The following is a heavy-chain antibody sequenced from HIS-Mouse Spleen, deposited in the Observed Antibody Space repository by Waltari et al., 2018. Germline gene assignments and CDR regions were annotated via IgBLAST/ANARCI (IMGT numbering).Heavy chain of an antibody. Sequence: QLQLQESGPGLVKPSETLSLTCTVSGGSISSSSYYWGWIRQPPGKGREWIGSIYYRWSTDYNPSLKSRVTISVDTSKNQFSLKLSSVTAADTAVYYCAREIPYSSSWYDWYFDLWGRGTLVTVSS. CDR1: GGSISSSSYY. J-gene: IGHJ2*01. CDR3: AREIPYSSSWYDWYFDL. V-gene: IGHV4-39*07. D-gene: IGHD6-13*01. CDR2: IYYRWST.